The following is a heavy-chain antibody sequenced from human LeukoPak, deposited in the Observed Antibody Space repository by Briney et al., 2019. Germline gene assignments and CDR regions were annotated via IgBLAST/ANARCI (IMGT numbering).Heavy chain of an antibody. CDR1: WFTVIIKY. CDR3: ARDSDSGYGPFAS. J-gene: IGHJ4*02. CDR2: IHSGGTT. Sequence: GGSLSLSCAASWFTVIIKYMSWVRQAPREGIEWVSVIHSGGTTNYADSVQGRFTISRDNSKTTVYLHMNSLRAEDTAVYYCARDSDSGYGPFASWGQGTLVTVSS. D-gene: IGHD5-12*01. V-gene: IGHV3-53*01.